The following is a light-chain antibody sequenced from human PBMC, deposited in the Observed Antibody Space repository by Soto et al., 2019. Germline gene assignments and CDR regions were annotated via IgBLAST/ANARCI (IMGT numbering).Light chain of an antibody. J-gene: IGKJ2*03. CDR3: HQYARSPMHS. V-gene: IGKV3-20*01. Sequence: EIVLTQSPGTLSLSPGERATLSCRASQSVSSDYLAWYQQKPGQAPRLLIYGASSRAAGIPDRFSGSGSWTDLNLTISRLEPEDFAVYYCHQYARSPMHSFGQGTKLEIK. CDR1: QSVSSDY. CDR2: GAS.